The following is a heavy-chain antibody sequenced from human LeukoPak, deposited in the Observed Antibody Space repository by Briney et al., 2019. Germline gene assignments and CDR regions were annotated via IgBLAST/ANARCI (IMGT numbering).Heavy chain of an antibody. J-gene: IGHJ5*02. CDR2: INHSGRT. CDR3: ARGAITIFGVVIIRGNWFDP. D-gene: IGHD3-3*01. V-gene: IGHV4-34*01. Sequence: SETLSLTCAVYGGSFSGYYWSWIRQPPGEGLEWIGEINHSGRTNYNPSLKSRVTISVDTSKNQFHLKLSSVTATDTAVYDCARGAITIFGVVIIRGNWFDPWGQGTLVTVSS. CDR1: GGSFSGYY.